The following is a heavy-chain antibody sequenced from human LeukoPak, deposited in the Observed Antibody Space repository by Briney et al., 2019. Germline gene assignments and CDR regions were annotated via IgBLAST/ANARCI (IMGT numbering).Heavy chain of an antibody. CDR3: ARDLGYCSSTSCYTPNWFDP. V-gene: IGHV4-30-4*01. CDR2: IYYSGST. Sequence: PSETLSLTCTVSGGSISSGDYYWSWIRQPPGKGLEWIRYIYYSGSTYYNPSLKSRVTISVDTSKNQFSLKLSSVTAADTAVYYCARDLGYCSSTSCYTPNWFDPWGQGTLVTVSS. CDR1: GGSISSGDYY. J-gene: IGHJ5*02. D-gene: IGHD2-2*02.